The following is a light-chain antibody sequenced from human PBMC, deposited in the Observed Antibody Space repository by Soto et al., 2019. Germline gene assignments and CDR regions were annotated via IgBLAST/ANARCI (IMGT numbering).Light chain of an antibody. CDR3: RQYGSSRST. CDR1: QSVSSTY. Sequence: EIVLTQSPDTLSLFPGERATLSCRASQSVSSTYLAWYQQKPGQAPRPLISAASSRATGTPDRFSGSGSGTDFTLTISRLESEDFGVYYCRQYGSSRSTFAQGPKVDI. J-gene: IGKJ1*01. V-gene: IGKV3-20*01. CDR2: AAS.